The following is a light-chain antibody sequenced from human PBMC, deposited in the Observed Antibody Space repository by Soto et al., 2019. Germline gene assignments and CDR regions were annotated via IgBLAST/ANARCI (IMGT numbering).Light chain of an antibody. CDR3: QQYGTSPPWA. Sequence: EIVLTQSPGTLSLSPGERATLSCRASQSVSSIYLAWYQQKPGQAPRLLIYGASSRATGIPDRFSGSGSGTDFTLTISRLEPEDFAVYYCQQYGTSPPWAFGQGTKLEIK. J-gene: IGKJ2*01. CDR1: QSVSSIY. CDR2: GAS. V-gene: IGKV3-20*01.